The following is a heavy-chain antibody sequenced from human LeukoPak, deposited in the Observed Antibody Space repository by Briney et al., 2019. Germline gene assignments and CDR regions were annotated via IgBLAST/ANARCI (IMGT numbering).Heavy chain of an antibody. J-gene: IGHJ4*02. Sequence: ASVKVSCKASGYTFTSYGISWVRQAPGQGLERMGWISAYNGNTNYAQKLQGRVTMTTDTSTSTAYMELRSLRSDDTAVYYCAREIYGSGSYYHDYWGQGTLVTVSS. CDR3: AREIYGSGSYYHDY. CDR1: GYTFTSYG. CDR2: ISAYNGNT. V-gene: IGHV1-18*01. D-gene: IGHD3-10*01.